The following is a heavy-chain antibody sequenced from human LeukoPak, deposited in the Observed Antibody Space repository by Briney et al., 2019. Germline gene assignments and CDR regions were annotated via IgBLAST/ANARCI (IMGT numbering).Heavy chain of an antibody. CDR3: AKDRASGWPNAFDI. Sequence: GGSLRLSCAASGFTFSSYAMSWVRQAPGKGLQWVSAISGSGGSTNYADSVKGQFTISRDNSKNTLYLQMNSLRAEDTAVYYCAKDRASGWPNAFDIWGQGTMVTVSS. CDR2: ISGSGGST. J-gene: IGHJ3*02. V-gene: IGHV3-23*01. D-gene: IGHD6-19*01. CDR1: GFTFSSYA.